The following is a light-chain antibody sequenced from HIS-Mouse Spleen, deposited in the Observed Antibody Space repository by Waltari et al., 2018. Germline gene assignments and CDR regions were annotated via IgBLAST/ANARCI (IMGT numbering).Light chain of an antibody. J-gene: IGKJ2*01. Sequence: EIVLTQSPATLSLSPGERATLSCRASQSVSSYLAWYQQKPGQAPRLLIYDASNSATGIPARFSGSGSGTDFTLTISSLEPEDFAVYYCQQRSNWVYTFGQGTKLEIK. V-gene: IGKV3-11*01. CDR3: QQRSNWVYT. CDR1: QSVSSY. CDR2: DAS.